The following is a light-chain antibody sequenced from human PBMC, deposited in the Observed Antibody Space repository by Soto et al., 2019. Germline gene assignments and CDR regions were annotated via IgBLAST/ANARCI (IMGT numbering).Light chain of an antibody. J-gene: IGLJ3*02. Sequence: QSVLTQPPSASGTPEQRVTISCSGSSSNIGSNTVNWYQQLPGTAPKLLIYSNNQRPSGVPDRFSGSKSGTSSSLAISGLQSEDESDYYCASLDDSLNGWVFGGGTKVTVL. CDR1: SSNIGSNT. CDR2: SNN. CDR3: ASLDDSLNGWV. V-gene: IGLV1-44*01.